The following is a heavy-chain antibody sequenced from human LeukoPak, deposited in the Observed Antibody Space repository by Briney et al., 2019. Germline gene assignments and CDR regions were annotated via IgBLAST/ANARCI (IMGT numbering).Heavy chain of an antibody. D-gene: IGHD2-2*01. CDR3: VRRRDCTSSSCYSGYFDP. CDR1: GGTVSSISYY. J-gene: IGHJ5*02. Sequence: PSETLSLTCTVSGGTVSSISYYWGWIRQPPGKGFEWIGTVYYRGNTYYNPTLRSRVTISLDTSKSQFSLEVTSVTAADTAVYYCVRRRDCTSSSCYSGYFDPWGQGTLVTVS. V-gene: IGHV4-39*01. CDR2: VYYRGNT.